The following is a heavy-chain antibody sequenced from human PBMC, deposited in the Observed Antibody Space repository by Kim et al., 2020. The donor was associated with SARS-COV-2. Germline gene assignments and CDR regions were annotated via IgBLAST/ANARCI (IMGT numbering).Heavy chain of an antibody. V-gene: IGHV4-4*09. J-gene: IGHJ6*02. CDR2: T. CDR3: ATYDYYYGMDV. D-gene: IGHD2-2*01. Sequence: TNYTPSLKSRVTISVDTSKKQFSLKLSSVTAADTAVYYCATYDYYYGMDVWGQGTTVTVSS.